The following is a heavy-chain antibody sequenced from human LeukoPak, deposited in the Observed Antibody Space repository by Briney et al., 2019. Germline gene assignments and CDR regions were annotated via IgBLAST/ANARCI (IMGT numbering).Heavy chain of an antibody. CDR2: IYYSGST. D-gene: IGHD3-3*01. J-gene: IGHJ3*02. Sequence: PSETLSLTCTVSGGSISSYYWSWIRQPPGKGLEWIGYIYYSGSTNYNPSLKSRVTISVDTSKNQFSLKLSSVTAADTAVYYCARLRFTDDAFDIWGQGTMVTVSS. V-gene: IGHV4-59*08. CDR1: GGSISSYY. CDR3: ARLRFTDDAFDI.